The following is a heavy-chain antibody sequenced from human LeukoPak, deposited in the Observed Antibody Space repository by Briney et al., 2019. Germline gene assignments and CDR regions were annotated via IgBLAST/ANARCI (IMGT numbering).Heavy chain of an antibody. CDR2: ISYDGSNK. J-gene: IGHJ4*02. V-gene: IGHV3-30*04. D-gene: IGHD5-12*01. CDR3: ARGKSTWIFDY. CDR1: GFTFSSYA. Sequence: GGSLRLSCAASGFTFSSYAMHWVRQAPGKGLEWVAVISYDGSNKYYADSVKGRFTISRDNSKNTLYLQMNSLRAEDTAVYYCARGKSTWIFDYWGQGTLVTVSS.